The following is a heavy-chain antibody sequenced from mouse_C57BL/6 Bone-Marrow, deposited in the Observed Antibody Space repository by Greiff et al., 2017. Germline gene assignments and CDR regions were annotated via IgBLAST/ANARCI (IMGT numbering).Heavy chain of an antibody. D-gene: IGHD1-1*01. V-gene: IGHV1-18*01. CDR1: GYTFTDYN. J-gene: IGHJ2*01. Sequence: VQLQQSGPELVKPGASVKIPCKASGYTFTDYNMDWVKQSHGKSLEWIGDINPNNGGTIYNQKFKGKATLTVDKSSSTAYMELCSLTSEDTAVYYCARSDGSSPYYFDYWGQGTTLTVSS. CDR2: INPNNGGT. CDR3: ARSDGSSPYYFDY.